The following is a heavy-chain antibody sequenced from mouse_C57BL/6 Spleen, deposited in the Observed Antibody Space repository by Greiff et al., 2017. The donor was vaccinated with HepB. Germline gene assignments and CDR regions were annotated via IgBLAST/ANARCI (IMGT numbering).Heavy chain of an antibody. Sequence: QVQLQQPGAELVRPGSSVKLSCKASGYTFTSYWMHWVKPRPIQGLEWIGNIDPSDSATHYNQKFKDKATLTVDKSSSTAYMQLSSLTSEDSAVYYCARGGARDRYFDYWGQGTTLTVSS. CDR3: ARGGARDRYFDY. J-gene: IGHJ2*01. V-gene: IGHV1-52*01. D-gene: IGHD3-1*01. CDR2: IDPSDSAT. CDR1: GYTFTSYW.